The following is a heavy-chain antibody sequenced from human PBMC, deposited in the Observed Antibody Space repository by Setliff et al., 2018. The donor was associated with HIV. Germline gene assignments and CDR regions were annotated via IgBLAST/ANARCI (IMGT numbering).Heavy chain of an antibody. CDR3: ARHAALIKRYYYYYLDV. CDR1: GDSISTDNYH. J-gene: IGHJ6*03. Sequence: SETLSLTCTVSGDSISTDNYHWGWIRQPPGKGLEWIGHTANTDYNPSLKSRVTVSVDTSKNQLSLRLSSVIAADTAVYYCARHAALIKRYYYYYLDVWGKGTTVTVSS. D-gene: IGHD5-18*01. V-gene: IGHV4-39*01. CDR2: TANT.